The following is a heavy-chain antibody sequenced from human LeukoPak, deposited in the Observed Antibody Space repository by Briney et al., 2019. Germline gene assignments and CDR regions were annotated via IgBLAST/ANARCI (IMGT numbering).Heavy chain of an antibody. J-gene: IGHJ4*02. CDR1: VFTCSNCA. Sequence: GGALRLSCAASVFTCSNCAMSCVRQPPGKGLEWVSAVSDDGDKTWYADSVKGRFTISRDNSKDTVSLQMTNLRADDTARYYCVKEERGYSYGDYWGQGTLVTVSS. V-gene: IGHV3-23*01. D-gene: IGHD5-18*01. CDR3: VKEERGYSYGDY. CDR2: VSDDGDKT.